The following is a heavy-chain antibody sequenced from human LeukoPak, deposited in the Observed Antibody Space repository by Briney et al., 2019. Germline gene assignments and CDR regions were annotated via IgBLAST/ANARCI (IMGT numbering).Heavy chain of an antibody. CDR2: IWYDGSNK. Sequence: GGSLRLSCAASGFTFSSYGMHWVRQAPGKGLEWVAVIWYDGSNKYYADSVKGRFTISRDNSKNTLYLQMNSLRAEDTAVYYCARVQGYSGYDYFDYWGQGTLVTVSS. D-gene: IGHD5-12*01. CDR3: ARVQGYSGYDYFDY. J-gene: IGHJ4*02. CDR1: GFTFSSYG. V-gene: IGHV3-33*01.